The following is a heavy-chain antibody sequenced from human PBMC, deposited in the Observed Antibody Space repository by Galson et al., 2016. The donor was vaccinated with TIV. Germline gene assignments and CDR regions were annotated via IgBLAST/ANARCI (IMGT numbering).Heavy chain of an antibody. CDR1: GFSLSTGGVG. Sequence: PALVKPTQTLTLTCTFSGFSLSTGGVGVGWIRQPQGKALEWLGLIYWDDDDKRYSPSLKNRLTITKDTSKNQVVLTMTNMDPVDTATCYCAHRHMTLSTGSDAFDMWGQGTMVTVSS. CDR2: IYWDDDDK. V-gene: IGHV2-5*02. J-gene: IGHJ3*02. CDR3: AHRHMTLSTGSDAFDM. D-gene: IGHD3-9*01.